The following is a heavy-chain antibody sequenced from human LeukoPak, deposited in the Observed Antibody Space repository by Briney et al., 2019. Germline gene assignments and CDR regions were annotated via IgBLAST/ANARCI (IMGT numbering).Heavy chain of an antibody. Sequence: SETLSLTCTVSGGTFSSSSSHWGWIRQPPGQGLVWIGSIYYSGSTYYNTSLKSRVTISVDTSTNQFSLKLSSVTAADTAVYYCARHDLAALFFDYWGQGTLVTVSS. V-gene: IGHV4-39*01. CDR1: GGTFSSSSSH. CDR3: ARHDLAALFFDY. CDR2: IYYSGST. J-gene: IGHJ4*02.